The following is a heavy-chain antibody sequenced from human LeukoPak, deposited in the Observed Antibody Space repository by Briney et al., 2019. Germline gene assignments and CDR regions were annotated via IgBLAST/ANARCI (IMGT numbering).Heavy chain of an antibody. J-gene: IGHJ6*03. CDR3: ARDCWATVVTPLYYYYYYMDV. CDR2: ISYDGSNK. CDR1: GFTFSTYA. Sequence: GRSLRLSCAASGFTFSTYAMHRVRQAPGKGLEWVAVISYDGSNKYYADSVKGRFTISRDNSKNTLYLQMNSLRAEDTAVYYCARDCWATVVTPLYYYYYYMDVWGKGTTVTVSS. V-gene: IGHV3-30-3*01. D-gene: IGHD4-23*01.